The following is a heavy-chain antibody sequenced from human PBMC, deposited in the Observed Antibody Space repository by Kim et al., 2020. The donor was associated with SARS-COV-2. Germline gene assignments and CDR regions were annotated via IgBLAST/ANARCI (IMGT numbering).Heavy chain of an antibody. J-gene: IGHJ5*02. CDR2: INPYSGDT. CDR3: ARSAHFWSGHYLDL. Sequence: ASVKVSCKASGYTFTDYYIHWVRQAPGQALEWMGWINPYSGDTNYAQKFQGRVTMTRDTSISTPYVELTSLRSDDTAVYYCARSAHFWSGHYLDLWGQGTLITVSP. D-gene: IGHD3-3*01. CDR1: GYTFTDYY. V-gene: IGHV1-2*02.